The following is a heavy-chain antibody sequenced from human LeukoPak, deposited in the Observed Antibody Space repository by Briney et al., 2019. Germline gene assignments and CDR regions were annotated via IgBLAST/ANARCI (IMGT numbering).Heavy chain of an antibody. J-gene: IGHJ3*02. V-gene: IGHV4-30-4*08. Sequence: SQTLSLTCTVSGGSISSGDYYWSWIRQPPGKGLEWIGYIYYSGSTYYNPSLKSRVTISVDTSKNQFSLKLSSATAADTAVYYCARDPGSAAFDIWGQGTMVTVSS. CDR1: GGSISSGDYY. CDR3: ARDPGSAAFDI. CDR2: IYYSGST.